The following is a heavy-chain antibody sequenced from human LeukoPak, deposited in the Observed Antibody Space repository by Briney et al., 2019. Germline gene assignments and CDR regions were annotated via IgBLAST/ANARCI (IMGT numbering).Heavy chain of an antibody. CDR1: GFTFSSYG. D-gene: IGHD6-6*01. CDR2: IWYDGSNK. V-gene: IGHV3-33*01. Sequence: PGRSLRLSCAASGFTFSSYGMHWVRQAPGKGLEWVAGIWYDGSNKYYADSVKGRFTISRDNSKNTLYLQMNSLRAEDTAVYYCARDGAPYSSSSGDYWGQGTLVTVSS. CDR3: ARDGAPYSSSSGDY. J-gene: IGHJ4*02.